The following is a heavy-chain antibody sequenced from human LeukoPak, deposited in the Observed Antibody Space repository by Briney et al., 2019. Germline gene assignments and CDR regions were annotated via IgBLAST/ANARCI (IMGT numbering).Heavy chain of an antibody. Sequence: ASVKVSCTASGYTFTSYGISWVRQAPGQGLEWMGWISAYNGNTNYAQKLQGRGTMTTDTSTSTAYMELRRHRSDDTAVYYCARGEVLWFGELVIKLPDYWGQGTLVTVSS. CDR1: GYTFTSYG. CDR3: ARGEVLWFGELVIKLPDY. D-gene: IGHD3-10*01. CDR2: ISAYNGNT. V-gene: IGHV1-18*01. J-gene: IGHJ4*02.